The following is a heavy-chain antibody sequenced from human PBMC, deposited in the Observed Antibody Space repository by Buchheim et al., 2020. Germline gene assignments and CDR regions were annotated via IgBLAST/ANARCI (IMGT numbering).Heavy chain of an antibody. J-gene: IGHJ4*02. CDR3: ARGRLGYVDY. D-gene: IGHD3-22*01. Sequence: EVQLVESGGGLVQPGGSLRLSCTASGFTFSGNWMHWVRQAPGKGLVWVSRIDSDGGSSIYTDSVEGRFTISRDNATNTLYLQMNSLRVEDTAVYYCARGRLGYVDYWGQGA. V-gene: IGHV3-74*01. CDR2: IDSDGGSS. CDR1: GFTFSGNW.